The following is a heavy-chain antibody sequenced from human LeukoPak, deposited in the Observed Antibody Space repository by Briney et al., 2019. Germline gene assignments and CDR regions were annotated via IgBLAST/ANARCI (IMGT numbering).Heavy chain of an antibody. J-gene: IGHJ6*03. V-gene: IGHV4-38-2*01. CDR1: GFSFSSFEM. Sequence: LRLSCVVSGFSFSSFEMNWVRQVPGKGLEWIGSMYQSGSTYYNPSLESRVTISEDTSKKQFSLNLSTVTAADTAVYYCATASNTNYYYYMDVWGKGTTVTVSS. CDR2: MYQSGST. D-gene: IGHD3-3*01. CDR3: ATASNTNYYYYMDV.